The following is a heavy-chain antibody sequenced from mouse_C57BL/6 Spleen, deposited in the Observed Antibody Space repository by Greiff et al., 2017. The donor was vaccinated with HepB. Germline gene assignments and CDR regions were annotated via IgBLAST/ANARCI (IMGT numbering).Heavy chain of an antibody. Sequence: EVNLVESGGGLVKPGGSLKLSCAASGFTFSDYGMHWVRQAPEKGLEWVAYISSGSSTIYYADTVKGRFTISRDNAKNTLFLQMTSLRSEDTAMYYCARGEGDLRLYYYAMDYWGQGTSVTVSS. CDR1: GFTFSDYG. D-gene: IGHD6-5*01. CDR3: ARGEGDLRLYYYAMDY. V-gene: IGHV5-17*01. J-gene: IGHJ4*01. CDR2: ISSGSSTI.